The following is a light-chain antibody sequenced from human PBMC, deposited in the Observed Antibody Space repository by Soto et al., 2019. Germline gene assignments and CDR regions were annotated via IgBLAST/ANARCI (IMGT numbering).Light chain of an antibody. J-gene: IGKJ1*01. CDR3: QQYNSYST. CDR1: QSVSSW. V-gene: IGKV1-5*01. Sequence: DVPVTLKTSTLSASVGGRVTITCRASQSVSSWLAWYQQKPGKAPKLLIYDASSLESGVPSRFSGSGSGTEFTLTISSLQPDDFATYYCQQYNSYSTFGQGTKVDI. CDR2: DAS.